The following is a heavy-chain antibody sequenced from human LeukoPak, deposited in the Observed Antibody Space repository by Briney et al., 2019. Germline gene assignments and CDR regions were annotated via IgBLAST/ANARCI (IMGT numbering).Heavy chain of an antibody. J-gene: IGHJ1*01. CDR3: AKDFRPNYYGSGSTYFQH. Sequence: PGGSLRLSCAAPGFTFSNYGMHWVRQAPGKGLEWVAFIRYDGSNKYYADSVKGRFTISRDNSRNTLYLQMNSLRAEDTAVYYCAKDFRPNYYGSGSTYFQHWGQGTLVTVSS. CDR2: IRYDGSNK. V-gene: IGHV3-30*02. D-gene: IGHD3-10*01. CDR1: GFTFSNYG.